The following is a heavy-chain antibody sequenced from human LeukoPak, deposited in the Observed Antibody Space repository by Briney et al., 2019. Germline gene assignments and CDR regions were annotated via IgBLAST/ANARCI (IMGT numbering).Heavy chain of an antibody. Sequence: GGSLRLSCAASGFTFSGSAMHWVRQASGKGLEWVGRIRTKGYNYATDYGASVKGRFTISRDDSKNTAYLQMNSLKAEDTAVYYCTRPGYDGKDYWGQGTLVTVSS. V-gene: IGHV3-73*01. CDR2: IRTKGYNYAT. CDR1: GFTFSGSA. CDR3: TRPGYDGKDY. J-gene: IGHJ4*02. D-gene: IGHD5-12*01.